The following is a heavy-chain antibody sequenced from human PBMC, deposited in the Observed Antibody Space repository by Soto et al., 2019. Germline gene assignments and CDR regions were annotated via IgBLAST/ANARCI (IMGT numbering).Heavy chain of an antibody. J-gene: IGHJ6*02. Sequence: QVQLQQWGAGLLKPSETLSLTCAVYGGSFSGYYWSWIRQPPGKGLEWIGEINHSGSTNYNPSLKSRVTISVDTSTNQSSLKLSSVTAADTAVYYCARAYGMDVWGQGTTVTVSS. CDR2: INHSGST. CDR3: ARAYGMDV. V-gene: IGHV4-34*01. CDR1: GGSFSGYY.